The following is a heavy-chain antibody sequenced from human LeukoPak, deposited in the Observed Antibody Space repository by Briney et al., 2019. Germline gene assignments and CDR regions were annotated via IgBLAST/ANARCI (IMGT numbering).Heavy chain of an antibody. CDR1: GFSLSTSGVG. V-gene: IGHV2-5*01. D-gene: IGHD3-3*01. CDR2: IYWNDDK. CDR3: AHTRWSGPVFDY. Sequence: SGPTLVKPTQTLTLTCTISGFSLSTSGVGVGWIRQPPGKALEWLALIYWNDDKRYSPSLKSRLTITKDTSKNQVVLTMTNMDPVDTATYYCAHTRWSGPVFDYWGQGTLVTVSS. J-gene: IGHJ4*02.